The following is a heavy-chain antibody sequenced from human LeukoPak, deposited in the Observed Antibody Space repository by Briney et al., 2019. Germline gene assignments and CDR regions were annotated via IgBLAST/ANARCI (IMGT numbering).Heavy chain of an antibody. Sequence: GGPLRLSCAASGFTFSTYEMNWVRQDPGKGLEWVSYISSSGSTIYYAESVKGRFTISRDNAKNSLYLQMNSLRAEDTAVYYCAGGHSSGYYPIDYWGQGTLVTVSS. CDR3: AGGHSSGYYPIDY. J-gene: IGHJ4*02. D-gene: IGHD3-22*01. CDR2: ISSSGSTI. V-gene: IGHV3-48*03. CDR1: GFTFSTYE.